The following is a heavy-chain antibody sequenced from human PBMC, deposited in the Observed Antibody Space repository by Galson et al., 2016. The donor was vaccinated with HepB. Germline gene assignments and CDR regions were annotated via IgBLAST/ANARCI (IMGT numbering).Heavy chain of an antibody. D-gene: IGHD2-15*01. CDR1: GFTFNTYA. Sequence: SLRLSCAASGFTFNTYAMHWVRQAPGRGLEWVAFISYNGINKYYAASVKGRFTISRDNAKNTLFLQINSLRPDDTGVYYCAKVGGPLFLNFDYWGQGTLITVSS. CDR2: ISYNGINK. CDR3: AKVGGPLFLNFDY. J-gene: IGHJ4*02. V-gene: IGHV3-30-3*01.